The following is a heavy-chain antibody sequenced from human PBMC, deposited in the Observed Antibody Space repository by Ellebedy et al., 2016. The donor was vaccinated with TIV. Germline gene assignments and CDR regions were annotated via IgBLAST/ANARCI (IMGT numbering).Heavy chain of an antibody. V-gene: IGHV1-24*01. Sequence: AASVKVSCKVSGDTLTELSMHWVRQAPGKGLEWMGGFDPEDGETIYAQKFQGRVTMTGDTSTDTAYMELSILRSEDTAVYYCATAYGDYVHDAFDIWGQGTMVTVSS. CDR2: FDPEDGET. CDR3: ATAYGDYVHDAFDI. CDR1: GDTLTELS. J-gene: IGHJ3*02. D-gene: IGHD4-17*01.